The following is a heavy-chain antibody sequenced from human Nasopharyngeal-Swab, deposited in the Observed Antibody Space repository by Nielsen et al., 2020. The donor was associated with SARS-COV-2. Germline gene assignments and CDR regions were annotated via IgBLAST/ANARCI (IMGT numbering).Heavy chain of an antibody. D-gene: IGHD6-13*01. Sequence: GESLKISCKGSGYSFTSYWIGWVRQMPGKGLEWRGIIYPGDSDTRYSPSFQGQVTISADKSISTAYLQWSSLKASDTAMYYCARLNGGVAAAGYYYYYGMDVWGQGTTVTVSS. CDR2: IYPGDSDT. CDR3: ARLNGGVAAAGYYYYYGMDV. CDR1: GYSFTSYW. V-gene: IGHV5-51*01. J-gene: IGHJ6*02.